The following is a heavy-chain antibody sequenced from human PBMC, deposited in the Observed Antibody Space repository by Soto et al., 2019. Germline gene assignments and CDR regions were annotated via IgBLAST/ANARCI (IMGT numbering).Heavy chain of an antibody. D-gene: IGHD1-26*01. V-gene: IGHV5-51*01. CDR3: ARYSGSYWHYLDF. CDR1: GYSFASHW. Sequence: PXESLTISGKGSGYSFASHWVALVRQVPEKGLEWIGTIYPGDSDTKYSSAFRGHVTISADTSVPTAYLQWRSLEATDSAIYYCARYSGSYWHYLDFWGQGTLVTVSS. J-gene: IGHJ4*02. CDR2: IYPGDSDT.